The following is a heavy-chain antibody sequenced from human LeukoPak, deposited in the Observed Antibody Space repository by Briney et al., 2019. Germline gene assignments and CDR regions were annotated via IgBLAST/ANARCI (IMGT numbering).Heavy chain of an antibody. CDR3: AREEYYDSSGYYYVPLDAFDI. V-gene: IGHV3-23*01. D-gene: IGHD3-22*01. J-gene: IGHJ3*02. CDR1: GFTFSVYA. Sequence: GGSLRLSCAASGFTFSVYAMNWVRQAPGKGLEWVSGISGSDAGTYYADSVKGRFTISRDNSKNTLYLQMNSLRAEDTAVYYCAREEYYDSSGYYYVPLDAFDIWGQGTMVTVSS. CDR2: ISGSDAGT.